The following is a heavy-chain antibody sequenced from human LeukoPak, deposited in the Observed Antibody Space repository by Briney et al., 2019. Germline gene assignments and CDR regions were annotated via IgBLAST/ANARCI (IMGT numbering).Heavy chain of an antibody. CDR3: ATDSTPAS. V-gene: IGHV1-2*02. CDR1: RYAFTAYY. Sequence: ASVKVSCTPSRYAFTAYYIHWVRQAPGQGLEWMGWINPNSGGTNYAQKLQGRVTMTRDTSISTAYMELTSLRPYDTAVYYCATDSTPASWGQGTLVTVSS. CDR2: INPNSGGT. J-gene: IGHJ5*02. D-gene: IGHD5/OR15-5a*01.